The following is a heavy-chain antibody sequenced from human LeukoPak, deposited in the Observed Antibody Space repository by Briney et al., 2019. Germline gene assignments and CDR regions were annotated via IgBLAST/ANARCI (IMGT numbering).Heavy chain of an antibody. V-gene: IGHV4-34*01. CDR2: INHSGST. CDR1: GGSFSGYN. D-gene: IGHD6-6*01. Sequence: PSETLSLTCAVYGGSFSGYNWSWIRQPPGKGLEWIGEINHSGSTNYNPSLKSRVTISVDTSKSQFSLKLSSVTAADTAVYYCARGLVYSSSSYSDYWGQGTLVTVSS. CDR3: ARGLVYSSSSYSDY. J-gene: IGHJ4*02.